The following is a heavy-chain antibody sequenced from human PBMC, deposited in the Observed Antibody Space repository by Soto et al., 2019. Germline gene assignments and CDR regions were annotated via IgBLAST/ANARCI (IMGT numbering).Heavy chain of an antibody. CDR2: IYPGDSDT. J-gene: IGHJ3*02. Sequence: PGESLKISCKGSGYSFTSYWIGWVRQMPGKGLEWMGIIYPGDSDTRYSPSFQGQVTISADKSISTAYLQWSSLKASDTAMYYCATQTTVTTGEGAFAIWGQGTMVTVSS. V-gene: IGHV5-51*03. CDR3: ATQTTVTTGEGAFAI. D-gene: IGHD4-17*01. CDR1: GYSFTSYW.